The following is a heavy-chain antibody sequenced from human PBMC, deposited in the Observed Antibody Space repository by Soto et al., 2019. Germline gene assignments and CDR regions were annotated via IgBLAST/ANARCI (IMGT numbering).Heavy chain of an antibody. D-gene: IGHD4-17*01. CDR3: ATILTTVTAAEYFQH. J-gene: IGHJ1*01. CDR2: INHSGST. V-gene: IGHV4-34*01. Sequence: QVQLQQWGAGLLKPSETLSLTCAVYGGSFSGYYWSWIRQPPGKGLEWIGEINHSGSTNYNPSLKSRVTISVDTSKNQFSLKLSSVTAADTAVSYCATILTTVTAAEYFQHWGQGTLVTVSS. CDR1: GGSFSGYY.